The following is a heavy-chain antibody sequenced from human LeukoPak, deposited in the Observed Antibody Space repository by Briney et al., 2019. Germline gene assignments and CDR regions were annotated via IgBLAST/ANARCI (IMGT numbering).Heavy chain of an antibody. D-gene: IGHD1-1*01. CDR3: ARTGTTGDY. Sequence: GGSLRLSCAASGFAFSTYWMHWVRQAPGKGVVWVSRINTDGSITNYEDSVKGRFTISRDNAKNTLYLQMNSLRAEDTAVYYCARTGTTGDYWGQGTLVTVSS. CDR1: GFAFSTYW. CDR2: INTDGSIT. V-gene: IGHV3-74*01. J-gene: IGHJ4*02.